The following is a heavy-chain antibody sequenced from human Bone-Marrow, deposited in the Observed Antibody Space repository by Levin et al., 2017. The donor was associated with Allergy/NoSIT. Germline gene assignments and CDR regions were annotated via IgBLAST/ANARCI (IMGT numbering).Heavy chain of an antibody. J-gene: IGHJ6*02. CDR3: ARIRGDFGSDHILHYYSAIDV. V-gene: IGHV4-59*01. Sequence: SETLSLTCTVSGDSITTYRWTWIRRAPGKGLEWIGEIAYSETTNYNPSLESRVTLSVDTSNNHFSLKLRSVTAADTAMYYCARIRGDFGSDHILHYYSAIDVWGQGTTVIVSS. CDR1: GDSITTYR. D-gene: IGHD3-3*01. CDR2: IAYSETT.